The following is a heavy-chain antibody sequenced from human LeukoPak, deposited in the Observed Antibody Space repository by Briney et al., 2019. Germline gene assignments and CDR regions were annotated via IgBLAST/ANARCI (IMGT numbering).Heavy chain of an antibody. D-gene: IGHD4-11*01. CDR1: GFTFSSYS. J-gene: IGHJ4*02. Sequence: KPGGSLRLSCAASGFTFSSYSMNWVRQAPGKGLEWVSSISSSSSYTYYADSVKGRFTISRDNAKNSLYLQMNSLRAEDTAVYYCARDYSNYFDYWGQGTLVTVSS. CDR2: ISSSSSYT. V-gene: IGHV3-21*01. CDR3: ARDYSNYFDY.